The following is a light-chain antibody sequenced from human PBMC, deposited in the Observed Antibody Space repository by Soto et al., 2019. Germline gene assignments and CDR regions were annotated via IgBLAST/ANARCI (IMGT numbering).Light chain of an antibody. CDR2: DAS. V-gene: IGKV1-5*01. CDR1: QSISSW. Sequence: DIQMTQSPSTLSASVGDRVTITCRASQSISSWLAWYQQKSGKAPKLLIYDASSLESGVPSRFSGSGSGTEFTLTISSLQPDDFATYYCQQYNSLFGQGTKVEIK. J-gene: IGKJ1*01. CDR3: QQYNSL.